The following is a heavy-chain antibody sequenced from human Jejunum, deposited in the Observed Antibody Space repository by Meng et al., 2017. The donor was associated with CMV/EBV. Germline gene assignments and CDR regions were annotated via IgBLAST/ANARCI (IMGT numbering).Heavy chain of an antibody. D-gene: IGHD6-13*01. V-gene: IGHV3-23*01. Sequence: SGFRISGSGMNWVRQAPGKGLEWVSGISYSDGRAYYADSVRGRFTISRDISKNTLSLQMNSLSAEDTAVYHCERGSSRGGTDAFDIWGQGTMVTVSS. CDR2: ISYSDGRA. J-gene: IGHJ3*02. CDR3: ERGSSRGGTDAFDI. CDR1: GFRISGSG.